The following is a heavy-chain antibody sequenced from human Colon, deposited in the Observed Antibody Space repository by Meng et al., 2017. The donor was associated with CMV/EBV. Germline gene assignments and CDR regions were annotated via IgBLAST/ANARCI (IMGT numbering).Heavy chain of an antibody. CDR2: ISSSSSYI. V-gene: IGHV3-21*01. Sequence: GGSLRLSCAASGFTFWSHAMSWVRQAPGKGLEWVSSISSSSSYIYYADSVKGRFTISRDNAKNSLYLQMNSLRAEDTAVYYCAREGPSAYYYGMDVWGQGTTVTVSS. CDR3: AREGPSAYYYGMDV. CDR1: GFTFWSHA. J-gene: IGHJ6*02.